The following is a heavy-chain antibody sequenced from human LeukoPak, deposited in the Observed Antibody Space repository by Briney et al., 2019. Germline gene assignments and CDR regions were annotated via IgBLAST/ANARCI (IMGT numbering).Heavy chain of an antibody. Sequence: GGALRLSCAASGFSFSSYSMNWVRQAPGKGLEWVSYISSSSSTIYYADSVKGRFTISRDNAKNSLYLQMNSLTAKDTAVYYGARASFNYDFWSGYLYYYYMDVWGKGTTVTVSS. CDR1: GFSFSSYS. CDR2: ISSSSSTI. CDR3: ARASFNYDFWSGYLYYYYMDV. V-gene: IGHV3-48*04. J-gene: IGHJ6*03. D-gene: IGHD3-3*01.